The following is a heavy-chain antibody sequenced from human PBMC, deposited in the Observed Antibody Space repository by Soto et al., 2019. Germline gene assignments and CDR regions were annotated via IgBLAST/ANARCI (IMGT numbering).Heavy chain of an antibody. CDR2: ISYDGSNK. V-gene: IGHV3-30*18. Sequence: QVQLVESGGGVVQPGRSLRLSCAASGFTFSSYGMHWVRQAPGKGLEWVAVISYDGSNKYYADSVKGRFTISRDNSKNTLYLQMNSLRAEDTAVYYCAKDMLRYFDWLPPGVGFDPWGQGTLVTVSS. CDR1: GFTFSSYG. CDR3: AKDMLRYFDWLPPGVGFDP. D-gene: IGHD3-9*01. J-gene: IGHJ5*02.